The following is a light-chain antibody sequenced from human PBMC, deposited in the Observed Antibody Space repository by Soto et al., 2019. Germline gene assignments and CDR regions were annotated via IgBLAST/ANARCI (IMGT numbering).Light chain of an antibody. V-gene: IGLV1-44*01. CDR3: ATWDDSLNVYV. Sequence: QSVLTQPPSASGTPGQRVTISCSGSSSSIGSNSVNWYQQLPRTAPKVLIYTNNQRPSGVPDRFSGSKSGTSASLAISGLQSGDEADYYCATWDDSLNVYVFGTGTKLTVL. CDR1: SSSIGSNS. CDR2: TNN. J-gene: IGLJ1*01.